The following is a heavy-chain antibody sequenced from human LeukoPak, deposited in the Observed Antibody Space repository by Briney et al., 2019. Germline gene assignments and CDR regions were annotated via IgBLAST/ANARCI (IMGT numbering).Heavy chain of an antibody. CDR1: GGSFSGYY. Sequence: PETLSLTCALYGGSFSGYYWTWIRQPPAKGLEWIGEIIHSGSTNSNPSLKSRVAISVDTSKNQFSLKLSSVTGADTAVYYCASRAAYCGGDCFYFDYWGQETLVTVSS. CDR2: IIHSGST. D-gene: IGHD2-21*02. CDR3: ASRAAYCGGDCFYFDY. J-gene: IGHJ4*02. V-gene: IGHV4-34*12.